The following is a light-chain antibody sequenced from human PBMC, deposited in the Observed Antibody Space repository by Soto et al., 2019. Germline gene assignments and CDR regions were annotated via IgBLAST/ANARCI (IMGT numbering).Light chain of an antibody. CDR1: SSDVGAFDY. CDR3: SSYAGNNIFV. V-gene: IGLV2-8*01. J-gene: IGLJ1*01. CDR2: DVN. Sequence: QSVLTQPPSASGAPGQSVTISCTGTSSDVGAFDYVSWYQQYPGEAPKLLIYDVNKRPSGVPDRFSGSKSDNTASLTVSGLQPGDEADFSCSSYAGNNIFVFGTGTKGTVL.